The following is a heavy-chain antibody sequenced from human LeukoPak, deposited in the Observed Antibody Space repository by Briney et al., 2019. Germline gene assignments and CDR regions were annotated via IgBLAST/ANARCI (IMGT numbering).Heavy chain of an antibody. D-gene: IGHD1-26*01. Sequence: GGSLRLSCAAAGFTFSSYWMTCARQAPGKGLEWVASIKEDGSENYYVDSVKGRFTISRDNAKNSLYLQMSSLRVEDTAVYYCSRGGGSSESWGQGTLVTVSS. J-gene: IGHJ5*02. CDR3: SRGGGSSES. CDR2: IKEDGSEN. CDR1: GFTFSSYW. V-gene: IGHV3-7*05.